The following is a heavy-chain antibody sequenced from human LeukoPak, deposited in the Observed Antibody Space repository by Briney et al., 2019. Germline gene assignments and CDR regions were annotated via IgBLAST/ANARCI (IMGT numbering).Heavy chain of an antibody. CDR3: AKGHVLLWFGESNYFDY. CDR1: GFTFSSYA. D-gene: IGHD3-10*01. J-gene: IGHJ4*02. CDR2: ISGSGGST. V-gene: IGHV3-23*01. Sequence: PAGGSLTLSCAASGFTFSSYAMSWVRQAPGKGLEWVSAISGSGGSTYYADSVKGRFTISRDNSKNTLYLQMNSLRAEDTAVYYCAKGHVLLWFGESNYFDYWGLGTLVTVSS.